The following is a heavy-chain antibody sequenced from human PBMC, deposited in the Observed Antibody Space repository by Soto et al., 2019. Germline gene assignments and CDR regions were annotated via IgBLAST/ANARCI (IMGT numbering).Heavy chain of an antibody. CDR3: ATQGRTVESGAPNWFDP. J-gene: IGHJ5*02. CDR2: IYYSGST. V-gene: IGHV4-39*01. Sequence: SETLSLTCTVSGGSISSSSYCWGWIRQPPGKGLEWIGSIYYSGSTYYNPSLKSRVTISVDTSKNQFSLKLSSVTAADTAVYYCATQGRTVESGAPNWFDPWGQGTLVTVSS. CDR1: GGSISSSSYC. D-gene: IGHD3-3*01.